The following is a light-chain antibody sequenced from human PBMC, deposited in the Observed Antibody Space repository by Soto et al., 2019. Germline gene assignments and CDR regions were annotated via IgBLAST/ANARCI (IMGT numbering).Light chain of an antibody. J-gene: IGKJ1*01. CDR3: LQHNSYPRS. Sequence: DIQMTQSPSSLSASVGDRVTITCRASQGIGNDLGWYQHKPGKAPKRLIYAASSLQSGVPARISGSRSGTEFTLTISSLQPEDFATYYCLQHNSYPRSFGQGTKVEIK. CDR2: AAS. V-gene: IGKV1-17*01. CDR1: QGIGND.